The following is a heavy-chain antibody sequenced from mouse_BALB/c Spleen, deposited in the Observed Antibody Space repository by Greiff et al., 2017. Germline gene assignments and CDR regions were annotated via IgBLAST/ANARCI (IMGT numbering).Heavy chain of an antibody. CDR3: ARDIGLRGYFDY. D-gene: IGHD3-2*02. Sequence: EVKVVESGGGLVQPGGSLRLSCATSGFTFTDYYMSWVRQPPGKALEWLGFIRNKANGYTTEYSASVKGRFTISRDNSQSILYLQMNTLRAEDSATYYCARDIGLRGYFDYWGQGTTLTVSS. V-gene: IGHV7-3*02. CDR1: GFTFTDYY. CDR2: IRNKANGYTT. J-gene: IGHJ2*01.